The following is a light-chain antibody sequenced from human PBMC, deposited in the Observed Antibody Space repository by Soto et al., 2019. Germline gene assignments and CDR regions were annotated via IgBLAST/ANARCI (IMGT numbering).Light chain of an antibody. CDR1: VGL. V-gene: IGLV2-14*02. CDR2: DDT. CDR3: SSYTSSSTHYV. J-gene: IGLJ1*01. Sequence: QSALTQPASVSGSPGQSITISCTGTVGLVSWYQQHPGKVPKLIIYDDTKRPSGVSSRFSGSKSGNTASLTISGLQAEDEADYYCSSYTSSSTHYVFGTGTKLTVL.